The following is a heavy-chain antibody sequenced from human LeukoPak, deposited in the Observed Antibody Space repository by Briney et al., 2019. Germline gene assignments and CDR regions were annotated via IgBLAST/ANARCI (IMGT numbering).Heavy chain of an antibody. CDR1: GFTFSSYS. Sequence: GGSLRLSCTASGFTFSSYSMNWVRQAPGKGLEWLSFITSSSRTIYYTDSVRGRFTVSRDNGKNSMYPQMNSLRAEDSAVHYCARDVGVYGDYAILGYWGQGTLVTVSS. CDR3: ARDVGVYGDYAILGY. D-gene: IGHD4-17*01. CDR2: ITSSSRTI. J-gene: IGHJ4*02. V-gene: IGHV3-48*01.